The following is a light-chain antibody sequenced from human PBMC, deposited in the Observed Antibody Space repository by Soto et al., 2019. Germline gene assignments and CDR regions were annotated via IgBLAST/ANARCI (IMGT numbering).Light chain of an antibody. CDR1: QSLLHNGGETF. V-gene: IGKV2D-29*02. J-gene: IGKJ5*01. CDR3: MQSTQLPPT. Sequence: DVVMTQTPLSLSVTPGQPASISCKSSQSLLHNGGETFVFWYLQKSGQSPQLLIYEVSNRFSGVPDRFSGSGSGTDFTLEISRVGAEDVGIYYCMQSTQLPPTFGQGTRLEIK. CDR2: EVS.